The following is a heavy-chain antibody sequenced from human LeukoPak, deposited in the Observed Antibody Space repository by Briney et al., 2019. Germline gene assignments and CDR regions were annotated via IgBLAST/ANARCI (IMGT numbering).Heavy chain of an antibody. Sequence: SETLSLTCTVSGGSISSGGYYWSWIRQPPGKGLEWIGYIYHSGSTYYNPSLKSRVTISVDRSKNQFSLKLSSVTAADTAVYYCARDSRYGNYYYYGMDVWGQGITVTVSS. D-gene: IGHD4-17*01. J-gene: IGHJ6*02. CDR3: ARDSRYGNYYYYGMDV. CDR2: IYHSGST. V-gene: IGHV4-30-2*01. CDR1: GGSISSGGYY.